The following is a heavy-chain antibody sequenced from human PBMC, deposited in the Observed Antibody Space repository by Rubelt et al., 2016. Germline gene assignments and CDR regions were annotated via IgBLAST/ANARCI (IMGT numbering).Heavy chain of an antibody. V-gene: IGHV4-34*01. CDR1: GGSFSGYY. CDR3: ARGGRYYGSGSYQRHNWFDP. CDR2: INHSGST. J-gene: IGHJ5*02. Sequence: QVQLQQWGAGLLKPSETLSLTCAVYGGSFSGYYWSWIRQPPGKGLEWIGEINHSGSTNYNPSLKSRVTISVDTSKNQFSRKLSSMTAADTAVYYCARGGRYYGSGSYQRHNWFDPWGQGTLVTVSS. D-gene: IGHD3-10*01.